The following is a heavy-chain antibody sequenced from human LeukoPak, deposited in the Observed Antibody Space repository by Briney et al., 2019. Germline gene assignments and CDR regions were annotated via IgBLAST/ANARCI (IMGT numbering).Heavy chain of an antibody. J-gene: IGHJ6*03. CDR2: IYYSGST. V-gene: IGHV4-39*07. CDR1: SGSISSSSYY. CDR3: ARVYYYYYYMDV. Sequence: SETLSLTCTVSSGSISSSSYYWGWIRQPPGKGLEWIGNIYYSGSTYYNPSLKSRVSISVDTSKNQFSLGLSSVTAADTAVYYCARVYYYYYYMDVWGKGTTVTVSS.